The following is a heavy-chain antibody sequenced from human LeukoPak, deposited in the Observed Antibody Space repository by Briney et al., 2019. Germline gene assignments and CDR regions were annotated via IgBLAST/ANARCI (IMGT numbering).Heavy chain of an antibody. Sequence: SETLSLTCAVSGGSISSGGYSWSWIRQPPGKGLEWIGYIYYSGSTYYNPSLKSRVTISVDTSKNQFSLKLSSVTAADTAVYYCARVGVVRDFDYWGQGTLVTVSS. D-gene: IGHD3-10*01. J-gene: IGHJ4*02. CDR2: IYYSGST. CDR3: ARVGVVRDFDY. V-gene: IGHV4-30-4*07. CDR1: GGSISSGGYS.